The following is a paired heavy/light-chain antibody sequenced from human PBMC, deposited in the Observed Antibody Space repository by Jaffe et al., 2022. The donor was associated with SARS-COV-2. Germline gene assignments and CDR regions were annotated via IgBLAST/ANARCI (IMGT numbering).Heavy chain of an antibody. CDR3: ARQDLVVSTPTSFGL. Sequence: QLQLQESGPGLVKPSETLSLTCNVSGGSISSGSHYWGWIRQPPGKGLEWIGSIFYRGSTYYNPSLKSRVTISVDTSKSQFSLNLKSVTAADTAVYFCARQDLVVSTPTSFGLWGQGTLVTVSS. J-gene: IGHJ4*02. CDR2: IFYRGST. V-gene: IGHV4-39*01. D-gene: IGHD2-2*01. CDR1: GGSISSGSHY.
Light chain of an antibody. J-gene: IGLJ2*01. CDR3: QARDSGFLVF. V-gene: IGLV3-1*01. Sequence: SYDLTQPPSVSVSPGQTASINCSGDKLGYKFASWYQQRPGQSPILVIYQDSKRPSGIPERFSGSNSGNTATLTISGTQPIDEADYYCQARDSGFLVFFGGGTKLTVL. CDR2: QDS. CDR1: KLGYKF.